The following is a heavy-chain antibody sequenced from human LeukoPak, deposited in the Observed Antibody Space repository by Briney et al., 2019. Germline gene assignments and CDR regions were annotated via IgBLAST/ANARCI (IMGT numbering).Heavy chain of an antibody. CDR2: IYSGGST. Sequence: GGSLRLSCAASGFTFSSYAMSWVRQAPGKGLEWVSIIYSGGSTYYSDSVKGRFTISRDNSKNTLYPQMNSLRDEDTAVYYCARGVLGGLSDAFDIWGQGTKVTVSS. D-gene: IGHD3-16*01. CDR3: ARGVLGGLSDAFDI. CDR1: GFTFSSYA. J-gene: IGHJ3*02. V-gene: IGHV3-53*01.